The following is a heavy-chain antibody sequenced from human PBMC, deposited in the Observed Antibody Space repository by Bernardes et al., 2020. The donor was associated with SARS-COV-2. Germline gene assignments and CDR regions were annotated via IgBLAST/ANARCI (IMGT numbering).Heavy chain of an antibody. D-gene: IGHD5-12*01. J-gene: IGHJ4*02. Sequence: GGSLRLSCAASGFTFHSYGMDWVRQAPGKGLEWVAFIWFDGSNKYYADSVKGRFTISRDNSKNTVYLQMNSLRGEDTAVYYCARDSGNIVTTTERFDYWGQGTLVTVSS. CDR3: ARDSGNIVTTTERFDY. CDR1: GFTFHSYG. V-gene: IGHV3-33*01. CDR2: IWFDGSNK.